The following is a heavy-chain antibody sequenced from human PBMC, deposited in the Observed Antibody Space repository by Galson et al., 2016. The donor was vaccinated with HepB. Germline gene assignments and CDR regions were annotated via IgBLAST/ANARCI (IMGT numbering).Heavy chain of an antibody. Sequence: SETLSLTCTVSGGSISTNSYFWGWIRQAPGKGLDWIASIYYTGTTYYNPSLRSRVTVSIDTSKNQFSLNLGSVTAADTAVYYCARELRGPYGDFADSWGQGTLVSVSS. J-gene: IGHJ4*02. D-gene: IGHD4-17*01. CDR2: IYYTGTT. V-gene: IGHV4-39*07. CDR1: GGSISTNSYF. CDR3: ARELRGPYGDFADS.